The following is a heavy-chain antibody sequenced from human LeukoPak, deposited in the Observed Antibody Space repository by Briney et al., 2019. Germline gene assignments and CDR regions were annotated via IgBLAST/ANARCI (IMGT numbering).Heavy chain of an antibody. CDR3: TTIQGYCSGGSCYGNNWFDP. V-gene: IGHV3-15*01. J-gene: IGHJ5*02. CDR1: GFTFSNAW. D-gene: IGHD2-15*01. Sequence: GGSLRLSCAASGFTFSNAWMGWVRQAPGKGLEWVGRIKSKTDGGTTDYAAPVKGRFTISRDDSKNTLYLQMNSLKTEDTAVYYCTTIQGYCSGGSCYGNNWFDPWGQGTLVTVSS. CDR2: IKSKTDGGTT.